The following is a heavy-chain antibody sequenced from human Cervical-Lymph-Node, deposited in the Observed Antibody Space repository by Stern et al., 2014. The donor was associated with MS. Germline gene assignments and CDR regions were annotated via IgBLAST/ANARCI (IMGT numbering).Heavy chain of an antibody. CDR2: ITPYNGDS. Sequence: QMQLVQSGAEVKKTGSSVKISCKASGYTFTYRYLHWVRQAPGQALEWMGWITPYNGDSNYARRFQGRVLFSREMSLRAMYMELTGLTSDDTAIYYCVRSALHDDSGASNMDVWGPGTTVTVSS. D-gene: IGHD1-1*01. CDR3: VRSALHDDSGASNMDV. CDR1: GYTFTYRY. J-gene: IGHJ6*02. V-gene: IGHV1-45*02.